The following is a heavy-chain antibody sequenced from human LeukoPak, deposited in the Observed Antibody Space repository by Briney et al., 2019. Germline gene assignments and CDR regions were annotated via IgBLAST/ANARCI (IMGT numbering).Heavy chain of an antibody. D-gene: IGHD4-17*01. V-gene: IGHV1-69*13. J-gene: IGHJ6*02. CDR3: ARPIYGDYDHYYYGMDV. CDR2: IIPIFGTA. CDR1: GGTFSSYA. Sequence: ASVKVSCKASGGTFSSYAFSWVRQAPGQGLECMGGIIPIFGTANYAQKFQGRVTIPADESTSTAYMELSSLRSEDTAVYYCARPIYGDYDHYYYGMDVWGQGTTVTVSS.